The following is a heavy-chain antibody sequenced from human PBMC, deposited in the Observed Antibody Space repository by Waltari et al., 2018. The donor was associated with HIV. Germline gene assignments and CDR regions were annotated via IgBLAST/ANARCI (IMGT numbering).Heavy chain of an antibody. D-gene: IGHD6-13*01. J-gene: IGHJ4*02. CDR1: AGSITSGTYY. CDR2: IYTSGST. Sequence: QVQLQESGPGLVKPSQTLSLPCTVSAGSITSGTYYWSWIRQPAGKGLEWIGRIYTSGSTNYNPSLKSRVTISVDTSKNQFSLKLSSVTAADTAVYYCARAVQAAALGDWGQGTLVTVSS. V-gene: IGHV4-61*02. CDR3: ARAVQAAALGD.